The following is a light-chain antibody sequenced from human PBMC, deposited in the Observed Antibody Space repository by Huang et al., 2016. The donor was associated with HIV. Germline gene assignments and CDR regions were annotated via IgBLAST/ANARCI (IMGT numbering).Light chain of an antibody. CDR1: PSINSN. J-gene: IGKJ1*01. CDR2: GAS. CDR3: QQYYHWPQT. V-gene: IGKV3-15*01. Sequence: EIVLTQSPATLSVSPGERATLSCRASPSINSNLAWYQQKYGQAPRLLISGASTRAIGIPARFSGSGSRTEFTLTISSLQSEDFAVYYCQQYYHWPQTFGQGTKVEIK.